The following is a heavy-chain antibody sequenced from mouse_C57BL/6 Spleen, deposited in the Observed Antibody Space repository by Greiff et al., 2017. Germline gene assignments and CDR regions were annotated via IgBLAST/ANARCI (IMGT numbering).Heavy chain of an antibody. J-gene: IGHJ4*01. V-gene: IGHV3-1*01. CDR3: ARAGNDGRDAMDY. CDR2: ISYSGST. Sequence: DVQLQESGPGMVKPSQSLSLTCTVTGYSITSGYDWHWIRHFPGNKLEWMGYISYSGSTNYNPSLKSRISITHDTSKNHFFLKLNSVTTEDTATYYCARAGNDGRDAMDYWGQGTSVTVSS. D-gene: IGHD2-3*01. CDR1: GYSITSGYD.